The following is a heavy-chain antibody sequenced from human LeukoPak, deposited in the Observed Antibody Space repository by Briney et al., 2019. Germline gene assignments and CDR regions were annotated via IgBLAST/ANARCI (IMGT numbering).Heavy chain of an antibody. D-gene: IGHD3-9*01. J-gene: IGHJ6*03. CDR3: ARLPNYDTLTENYYKYYMDV. CDR1: GCSISSSSFF. Sequence: PSETLSLTCSVSGCSISSSSFFWGWVRQPPGKRLEWIGTIYYTGNTYYKPSLKSRLAMSVDTSKNQFALRLSSVTAADTAVYFCARLPNYDTLTENYYKYYMDVWGKGTTVTVSS. V-gene: IGHV4-39*01. CDR2: IYYTGNT.